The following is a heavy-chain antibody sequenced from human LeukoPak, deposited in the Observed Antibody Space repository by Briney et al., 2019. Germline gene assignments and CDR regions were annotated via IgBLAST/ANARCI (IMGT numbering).Heavy chain of an antibody. J-gene: IGHJ4*02. D-gene: IGHD2-2*02. V-gene: IGHV4-59*08. CDR1: GGSISSYY. CDR2: IYYSGST. CDR3: ARGDSTSCYNY. Sequence: PSETLSLTCTVSGGSISSYYWSWIRQPPGKGLEWIGYIYYSGSTNYNPSLKSRVTISVDTSKNQFSLKLSSVTAADTAVYYCARGDSTSCYNYWGQGTLVTVSS.